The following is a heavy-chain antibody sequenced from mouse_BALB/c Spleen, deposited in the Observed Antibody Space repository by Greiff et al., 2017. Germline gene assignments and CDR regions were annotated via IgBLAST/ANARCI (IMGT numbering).Heavy chain of an antibody. D-gene: IGHD4-1*01. CDR1: GFTFTDYY. J-gene: IGHJ4*01. V-gene: IGHV7-3*02. Sequence: EVKLQESGGGLVQPGGSLRLSCATSGFTFTDYYMSWVRQPPGKALEWLGFIRNKANGYTTEYSASVKGRFTISRDNSQSILYLQMNTLRAEDSATYYCARDNGTLYAMDYWGQGTSVTVSS. CDR2: IRNKANGYTT. CDR3: ARDNGTLYAMDY.